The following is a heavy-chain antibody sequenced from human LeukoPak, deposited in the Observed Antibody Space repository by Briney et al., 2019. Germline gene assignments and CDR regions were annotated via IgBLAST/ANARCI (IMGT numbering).Heavy chain of an antibody. Sequence: GGSLRLSCAASGFTFSSYAMHWVRQAPGKGLEWVAVISYDGSNKYYADSVKGRFTISRDNSKNTLYLQMNSLRAEDTAVYHCARDTQQLALYYYYGMDVWGQGTTVTVSS. CDR2: ISYDGSNK. CDR1: GFTFSSYA. V-gene: IGHV3-30-3*01. J-gene: IGHJ6*02. CDR3: ARDTQQLALYYYYGMDV. D-gene: IGHD6-13*01.